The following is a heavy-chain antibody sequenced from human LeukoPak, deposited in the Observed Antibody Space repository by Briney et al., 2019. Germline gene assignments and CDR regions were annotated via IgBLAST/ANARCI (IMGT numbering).Heavy chain of an antibody. CDR1: GFTFSSYW. J-gene: IGHJ4*02. CDR2: IKQDGSEK. CDR3: AREATWIQLWPRYAVYFAY. Sequence: PGGSLRLSCAASGFTFSSYWMSWVRQAPGKGLEWVANIKQDGSEKYYVDSVKGLFTISRDNAKNSLYLPMNSLRGAATAVYSRAREATWIQLWPRYAVYFAYWGQGTPVTVSS. V-gene: IGHV3-7*01. D-gene: IGHD5-18*01.